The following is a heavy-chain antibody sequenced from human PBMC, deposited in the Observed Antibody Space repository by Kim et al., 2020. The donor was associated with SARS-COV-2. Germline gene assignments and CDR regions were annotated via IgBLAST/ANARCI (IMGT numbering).Heavy chain of an antibody. D-gene: IGHD6-19*01. CDR1: GFTFSSYA. Sequence: GGSLRHSCAASGFTFSSYAMHWVRQAPGKGLEWVAVISYDGSNKYYADSVKGRFTISRDNSKNTLYLQMNSLRAEDTAVYYCARELGQGGWYSYYYGMDV. CDR3: ARELGQGGWYSYYYGMDV. V-gene: IGHV3-30*04. J-gene: IGHJ6*01. CDR2: ISYDGSNK.